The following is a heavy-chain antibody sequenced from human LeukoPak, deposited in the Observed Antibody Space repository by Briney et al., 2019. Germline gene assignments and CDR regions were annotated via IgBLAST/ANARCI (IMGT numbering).Heavy chain of an antibody. D-gene: IGHD1-20*01. CDR2: ISAYNGNT. CDR1: GYTFTSYG. Sequence: GASVRVSCKASGYTFTSYGISWVRQAPGQGLEWMGWISAYNGNTNYAQKLQGRVTMTTDTSTSTAYMELRSLRSDDTAVYYCARGVTGTTYGWGLLVWFDPWGQGTLVTVSS. CDR3: ARGVTGTTYGWGLLVWFDP. V-gene: IGHV1-18*01. J-gene: IGHJ5*02.